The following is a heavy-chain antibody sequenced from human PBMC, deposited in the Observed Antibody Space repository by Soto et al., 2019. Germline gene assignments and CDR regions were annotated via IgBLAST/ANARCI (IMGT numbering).Heavy chain of an antibody. D-gene: IGHD3-10*01. CDR3: ARYVLRGLIGAFDF. V-gene: IGHV4-59*01. CDR1: GGSISLYY. J-gene: IGHJ4*02. CDR2: IYSSGST. Sequence: PSETLSLTCTVSGGSISLYYWSWIRQSPGKGLEWIGRIYSSGSTTYNPSFKSRVTMSVDTSKNQFSLRLGSVTAADTAIYYCARYVLRGLIGAFDFWGQGTLVTVPQ.